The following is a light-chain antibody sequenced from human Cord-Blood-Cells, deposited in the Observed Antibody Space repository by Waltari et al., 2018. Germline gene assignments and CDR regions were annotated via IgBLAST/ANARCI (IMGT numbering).Light chain of an antibody. CDR3: NSRDSSGNHLV. Sequence: SELTQDSAVSVALGQTVRITCQGDSLRSYYASWYQQKPGQAPVLVIYGKNNRPSGIPDRFSGSSSGNTASLTITGAQAEDEADYYCNSRDSSGNHLVFGGGT. CDR1: SLRSYY. J-gene: IGLJ3*02. CDR2: GKN. V-gene: IGLV3-19*01.